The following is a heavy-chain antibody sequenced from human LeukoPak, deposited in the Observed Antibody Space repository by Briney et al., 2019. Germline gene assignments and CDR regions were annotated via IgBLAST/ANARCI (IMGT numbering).Heavy chain of an antibody. CDR1: GFTFSSYE. V-gene: IGHV3-48*03. CDR2: ISSSGSTI. Sequence: GGSLRLSCAASGFTFSSYEMNWVRQAPGKGLEWVSYISSSGSTIYYADSVKGRFTISRDNAKNSLYLQMNSLRAEDTAVYYCARAVGAAAAAHYWGQGTLVTVSS. CDR3: ARAVGAAAAAHY. J-gene: IGHJ4*02. D-gene: IGHD6-13*01.